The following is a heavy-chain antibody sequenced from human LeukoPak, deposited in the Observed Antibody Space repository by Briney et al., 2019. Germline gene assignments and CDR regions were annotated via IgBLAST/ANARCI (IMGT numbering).Heavy chain of an antibody. V-gene: IGHV3-49*04. Sequence: GGSLRLSCTASRFTFGDYAMSWVRQAPGKGLEWVGFIRSKAYGGTTEYAASVKGRFTISRDDSKSIAYLQMNSLKTEDTAVYYCTRGYFDWLSSYPLFDYWGQGTLVTVSS. CDR1: RFTFGDYA. J-gene: IGHJ4*02. CDR3: TRGYFDWLSSYPLFDY. CDR2: IRSKAYGGTT. D-gene: IGHD3-9*01.